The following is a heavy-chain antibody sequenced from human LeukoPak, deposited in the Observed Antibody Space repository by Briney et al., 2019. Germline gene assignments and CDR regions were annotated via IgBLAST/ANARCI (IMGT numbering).Heavy chain of an antibody. CDR2: IYTSGST. CDR3: AGGDSGYSSGWYRFDY. V-gene: IGHV4-61*02. D-gene: IGHD6-19*01. J-gene: IGHJ4*02. CDR1: GGSISSGSYY. Sequence: NPSETLSLTCTVSGGSISSGSYYWSWIRQPAGKGLEWIGRIYTSGSTHYNPSLKSRVTISVDTSTNQFSLKLSSVTAADTAVYYCAGGDSGYSSGWYRFDYWGQGTLVTVSS.